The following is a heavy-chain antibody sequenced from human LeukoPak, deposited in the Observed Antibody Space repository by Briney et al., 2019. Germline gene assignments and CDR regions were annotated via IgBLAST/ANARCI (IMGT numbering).Heavy chain of an antibody. D-gene: IGHD6-13*01. V-gene: IGHV3-21*01. CDR2: ISSSSSYM. CDR3: ARGGYSSSWYHDS. CDR1: GFTFSSYS. J-gene: IGHJ4*02. Sequence: EGSLRLSCAASGFTFSSYSMNWVRQAPGKGLEWVSSISSSSSYMYYADSVKGRFTISRDNAKNSLYMQVNSLRAEDTAVYYCARGGYSSSWYHDSWGQGTLVTVSS.